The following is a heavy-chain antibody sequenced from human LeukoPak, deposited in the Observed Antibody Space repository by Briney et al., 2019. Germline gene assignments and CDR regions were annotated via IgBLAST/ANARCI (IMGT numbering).Heavy chain of an antibody. V-gene: IGHV1-69*05. Sequence: GASVKVSCKASGGTFSSYAISWVRQAPGQGLEWMGGIIPIFGTANYAQKFQGRVTITTDESTSTAYMELSSLRSEDTAVYYCARAGDYSSSSFSWFDPWGQGTLVTVSS. CDR3: ARAGDYSSSSFSWFDP. CDR1: GGTFSSYA. CDR2: IIPIFGTA. J-gene: IGHJ5*02. D-gene: IGHD6-6*01.